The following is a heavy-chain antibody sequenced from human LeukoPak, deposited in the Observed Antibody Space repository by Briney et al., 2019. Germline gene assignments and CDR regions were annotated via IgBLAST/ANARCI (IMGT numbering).Heavy chain of an antibody. D-gene: IGHD3-10*01. V-gene: IGHV4-34*01. CDR3: ARRGIGELFRSAFDI. Sequence: SETLSLTCAVYGGSFSGYYWSWIRQPPGKGLEWIGEINHSGSTNYNPSLKSRVTISVDTSKNQFSLKLSSVTAADTAVYYCARRGIGELFRSAFDIWGQGTMVTVSS. CDR1: GGSFSGYY. CDR2: INHSGST. J-gene: IGHJ3*02.